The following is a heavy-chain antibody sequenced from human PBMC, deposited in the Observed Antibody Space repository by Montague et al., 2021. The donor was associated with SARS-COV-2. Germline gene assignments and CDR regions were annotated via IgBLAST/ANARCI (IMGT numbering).Heavy chain of an antibody. CDR2: INHSGST. CDR3: ARVRYYGSRTSLGMDV. CDR1: GDSISTDNW. Sequence: SETLSLTCVVSGDSISTDNWWTWIRQPPGKGLEWIGEINHSGSTNYNPSLKSRVTISVDTSKNQLSLKLSSVTAADTAVYYCARVRYYGSRTSLGMDVWGQGTTVTVSS. J-gene: IGHJ6*02. V-gene: IGHV4-4*02. D-gene: IGHD3-10*01.